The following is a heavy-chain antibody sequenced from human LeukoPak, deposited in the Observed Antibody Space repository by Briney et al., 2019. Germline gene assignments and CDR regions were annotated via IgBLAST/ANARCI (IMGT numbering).Heavy chain of an antibody. CDR3: AKGGLGYCSSTSCYRLAAFDI. V-gene: IGHV3-23*01. J-gene: IGHJ3*02. D-gene: IGHD2-2*01. CDR1: GFTFSSYA. Sequence: GGSLRLSCAASGFTFSSYAMSWVRQAPGKGLEWVSAISGSGGSTYYADSVKGRFTISRDNSKNTLYLQMNSLRAEDTAVYYCAKGGLGYCSSTSCYRLAAFDIWGQGTVVTVSS. CDR2: ISGSGGST.